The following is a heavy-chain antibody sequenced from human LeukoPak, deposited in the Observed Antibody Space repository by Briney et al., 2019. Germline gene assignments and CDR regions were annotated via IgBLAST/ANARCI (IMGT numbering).Heavy chain of an antibody. CDR3: AREDRYSSGWRSYAFDI. CDR1: GFTFSDYY. V-gene: IGHV3-11*04. CDR2: ISSSGSTI. J-gene: IGHJ3*02. Sequence: GGSLRLSCAAAGFTFSDYYMSWIRQAPGKGLEWVTYISSSGSTIYYADSVNGRFTISRDNAKNSLYLQMNSLRAEDTAVYYCAREDRYSSGWRSYAFDIWGQGTMVTVSS. D-gene: IGHD6-19*01.